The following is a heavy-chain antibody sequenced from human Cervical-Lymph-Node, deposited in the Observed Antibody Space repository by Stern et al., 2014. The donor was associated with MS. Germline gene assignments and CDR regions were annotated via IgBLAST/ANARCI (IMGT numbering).Heavy chain of an antibody. V-gene: IGHV3-7*01. CDR1: GFTFTTYW. CDR3: ARNAYGDLSYWYFDL. D-gene: IGHD4-17*01. CDR2: IKHDGSEE. Sequence: EVQLVESGGGLVQPGGSLRLSCAASGFTFTTYWLSWVRQAPGKGLEWVAHIKHDGSEEYYVDSVKGRFTISRDDAKTSLYLQMDSLRAEDTAVYYCARNAYGDLSYWYFDLWGRGTLVTVSS. J-gene: IGHJ2*01.